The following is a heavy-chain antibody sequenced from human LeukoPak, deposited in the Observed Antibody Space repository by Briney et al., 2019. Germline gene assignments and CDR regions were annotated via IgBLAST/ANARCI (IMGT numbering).Heavy chain of an antibody. CDR3: AKDERRMNYFHPPCMDV. J-gene: IGHJ6*02. CDR2: ISGSGGST. Sequence: AGQSLRLSCAASGFTFRNYAMSWVRQAPGRGLEWVSAISGSGGSTYYADSVKGRFTISRDNSKNTLYLQMNSLRAEDTAVYYCAKDERRMNYFHPPCMDVWGQGTTVTVSS. CDR1: GFTFRNYA. D-gene: IGHD3-10*01. V-gene: IGHV3-23*01.